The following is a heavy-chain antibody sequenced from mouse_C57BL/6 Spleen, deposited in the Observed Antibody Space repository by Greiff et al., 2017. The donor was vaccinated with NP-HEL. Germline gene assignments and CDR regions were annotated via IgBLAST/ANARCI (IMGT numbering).Heavy chain of an antibody. J-gene: IGHJ2*01. D-gene: IGHD2-2*01. CDR2: IDPGNGGT. CDR1: GYTFTSYW. CDR3: AREVGLRERDFDY. V-gene: IGHV1-62-3*01. Sequence: QVQLQQPGAVLAKPGASVKMSCKASGYTFTSYWMHWVKQRPGRGLEWIGGIDPGNGGTRYNEKFKSKAKLTVDKSSSTAYMQLSSLTTEDSAVYYCAREVGLRERDFDYWGKGTTLTVSS.